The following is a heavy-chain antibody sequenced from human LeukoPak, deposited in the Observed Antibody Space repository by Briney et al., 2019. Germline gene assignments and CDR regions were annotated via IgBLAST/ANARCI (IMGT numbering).Heavy chain of an antibody. V-gene: IGHV1-69*06. CDR1: GGTFSSYA. J-gene: IGHJ3*02. CDR2: IIPIFGTA. D-gene: IGHD2-15*01. Sequence: ASVKVSCNASGGTFSSYAISWVRQAPGQGLEWWGGIIPIFGTANYAQKFQGRVTITADKSTSTAYMELSSLRSEDTAVYYCARDAADYCSGGSCYSGIDAFDIWDQGTMVTVSS. CDR3: ARDAADYCSGGSCYSGIDAFDI.